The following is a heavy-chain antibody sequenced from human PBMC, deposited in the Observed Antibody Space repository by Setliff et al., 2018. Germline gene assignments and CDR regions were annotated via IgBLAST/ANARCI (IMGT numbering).Heavy chain of an antibody. Sequence: ASVKVSCKASGYTFTEYSIHWVRQAPGQGLEWMGWINPNTGGSNYAQKFQGRATMTTDTSISTAYMEMSRLTSDDTAVYYCAKVNYYDKSAYLPFDYWGQGTQVTVS. CDR2: INPNTGGS. CDR3: AKVNYYDKSAYLPFDY. CDR1: GYTFTEYS. D-gene: IGHD3-22*01. V-gene: IGHV1-2*02. J-gene: IGHJ4*02.